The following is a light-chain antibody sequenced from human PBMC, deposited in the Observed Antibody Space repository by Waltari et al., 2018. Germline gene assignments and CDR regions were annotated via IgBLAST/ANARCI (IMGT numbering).Light chain of an antibody. V-gene: IGKV3-20*01. CDR2: DTS. J-gene: IGKJ1*01. CDR3: QMYVRLPVT. Sequence: EIVLTQSPGTLYLSPGERATLSCRASQSVGRSLAWYQRKPGQAPRLLIYDTSNRATGIPERFSGSGSGTDFSLTISRLEPEDLAVYYCQMYVRLPVTFGQGTKVEIK. CDR1: QSVGRS.